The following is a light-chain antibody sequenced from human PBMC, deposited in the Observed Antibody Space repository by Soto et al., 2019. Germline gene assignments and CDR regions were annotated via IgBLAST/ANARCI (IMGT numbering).Light chain of an antibody. CDR1: SSDVGGYNY. V-gene: IGLV2-14*01. CDR2: DVS. J-gene: IGLJ1*01. CDR3: SSHTSSIPLFV. Sequence: QSVLTQPASVSGSPGQSITISCTGTSSDVGGYNYVSWYQQHPGKAPKLMIYDVSNRPSGVSNRFSGSKSGNTASLTISGLQAEDEADYYCSSHTSSIPLFVFVTGTKVTVL.